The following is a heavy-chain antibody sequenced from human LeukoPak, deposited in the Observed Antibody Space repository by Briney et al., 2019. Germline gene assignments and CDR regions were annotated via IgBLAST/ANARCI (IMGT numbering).Heavy chain of an antibody. CDR3: ARGSGAFDI. V-gene: IGHV3-21*01. D-gene: IGHD1-14*01. Sequence: PGGSLRLSCAASGFTFSSYNMNWVRQAPGKGLEWVSSISSSRNIYYADSVKGRFTISRDNAKSSLYLQMNSLRAEDTAVYYCARGSGAFDIWGQGTMVTVSS. J-gene: IGHJ3*02. CDR1: GFTFSSYN. CDR2: ISSSRNI.